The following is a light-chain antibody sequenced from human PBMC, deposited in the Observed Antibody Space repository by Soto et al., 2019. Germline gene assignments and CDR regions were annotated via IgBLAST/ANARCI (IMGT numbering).Light chain of an antibody. Sequence: EIVLTQSPGTLSLSPGERATLSFRSSQSVSSTYLAWYQQKPGQAPRLLIYDVSNRATGIPDRFSGTGSGTGFTLTISGLGSEDFAVYSSPPYGSSLSPFGRRTNADIK. CDR3: PPYGSSLSP. CDR1: QSVSSTY. J-gene: IGKJ1*01. CDR2: DVS. V-gene: IGKV3-20*01.